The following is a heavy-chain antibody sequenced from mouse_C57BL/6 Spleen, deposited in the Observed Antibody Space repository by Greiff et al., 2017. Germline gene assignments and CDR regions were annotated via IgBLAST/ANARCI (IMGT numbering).Heavy chain of an antibody. CDR3: ARRSGYDYFDY. J-gene: IGHJ2*01. CDR2: ISSGSSTI. Sequence: EVQVVESGGGLVKPGGSLKLSCAASGFTFSDYGMHWVRQAPEKGLEWVAYISSGSSTIYYADTVKGRFTISRDNAKNTLFLQMTSLRSEDTAMYYCARRSGYDYFDYWGQGTTLTVSS. V-gene: IGHV5-17*01. D-gene: IGHD2-2*01. CDR1: GFTFSDYG.